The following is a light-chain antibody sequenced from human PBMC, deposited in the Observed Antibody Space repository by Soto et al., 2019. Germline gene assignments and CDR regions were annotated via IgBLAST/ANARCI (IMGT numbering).Light chain of an antibody. J-gene: IGKJ3*01. CDR3: QQYGGSPSFT. CDR2: GAS. CDR1: QSVSSSY. Sequence: EIVLTQSPGTLSLSPGERATLSCRASQSVSSSYLAWYQQQPGQAPRLLIYGASSRATGIPDRFSGSGSATDLALTISRLEPEDFAVYYCQQYGGSPSFTFGPGTKVDIK. V-gene: IGKV3-20*01.